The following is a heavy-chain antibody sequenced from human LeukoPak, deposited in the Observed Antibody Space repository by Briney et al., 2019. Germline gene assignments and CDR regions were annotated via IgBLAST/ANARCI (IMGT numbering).Heavy chain of an antibody. J-gene: IGHJ4*02. CDR2: INSDGSST. CDR3: ARLDYVWGSYRHPYFDY. CDR1: GFTFSSYW. Sequence: GGSLRLSCAASGFTFSSYWMHWVRQAPGKGLVWVSRINSDGSSTSYADSVKSRFTTSRDNAKNTLYLQMNSLRAEDTAVYYCARLDYVWGSYRHPYFDYWGQGTLVTVSS. V-gene: IGHV3-74*01. D-gene: IGHD3-16*02.